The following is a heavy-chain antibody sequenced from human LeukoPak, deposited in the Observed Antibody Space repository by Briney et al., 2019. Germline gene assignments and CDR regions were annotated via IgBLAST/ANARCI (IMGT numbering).Heavy chain of an antibody. Sequence: PGGSLRLSCVASGFTVSNNHVSWVRQAPGKGLEWVSAISGSDGSTYYADSVKGRFTISRDNSKNTLYLQMNSLRAEDTAVYYCAKDGRAGTGAFDIWGQGTMVTVSS. J-gene: IGHJ3*02. CDR1: GFTVSNNH. D-gene: IGHD6-19*01. CDR2: ISGSDGST. V-gene: IGHV3-23*01. CDR3: AKDGRAGTGAFDI.